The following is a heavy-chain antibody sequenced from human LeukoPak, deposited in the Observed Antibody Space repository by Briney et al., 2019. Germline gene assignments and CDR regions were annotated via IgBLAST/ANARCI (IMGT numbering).Heavy chain of an antibody. D-gene: IGHD3-10*01. Sequence: SETLSLTCTVSGGSISSDSYYWSWIRQPAGKGLEWIGRIYTSGSTNYNPSLKSRVTISIDTSKNQFSLKLTSVTAADTAVYFCARVWGSGSTPDYWGQGTLVTVSS. V-gene: IGHV4-61*02. CDR3: ARVWGSGSTPDY. CDR2: IYTSGST. J-gene: IGHJ4*02. CDR1: GGSISSDSYY.